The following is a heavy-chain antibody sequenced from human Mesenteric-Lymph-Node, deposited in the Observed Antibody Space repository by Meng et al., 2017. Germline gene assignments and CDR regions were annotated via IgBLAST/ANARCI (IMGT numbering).Heavy chain of an antibody. J-gene: IGHJ5*02. CDR1: GGSFSGYF. D-gene: IGHD5-24*01. Sequence: SQTLSLTCAVYGGSFSGYFLCWIRQPPGKGLEWIGEINHSGSNNYTPSLKSRVTISVDTSKNQFSLKLSSVTAADTAVYFCARVRREMGTCISHPDSWGQGTLVTVSS. CDR3: ARVRREMGTCISHPDS. V-gene: IGHV4-34*01. CDR2: INHSGSN.